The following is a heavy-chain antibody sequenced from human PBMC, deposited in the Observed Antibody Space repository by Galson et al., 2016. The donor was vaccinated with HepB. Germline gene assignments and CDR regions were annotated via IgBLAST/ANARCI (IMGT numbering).Heavy chain of an antibody. J-gene: IGHJ3*02. Sequence: SETLSLTCAVYGGSFSGYYWSWIRQPPGKGLEWFGEINHSGSTNYNPSLKSRVTISVDTSKNQFSLKLSSVTAADTAVYYCARSGRLTTSLHAYAFDIWGQGTMVTVSS. CDR2: INHSGST. D-gene: IGHD4-17*01. CDR1: GGSFSGYY. V-gene: IGHV4-34*01. CDR3: ARSGRLTTSLHAYAFDI.